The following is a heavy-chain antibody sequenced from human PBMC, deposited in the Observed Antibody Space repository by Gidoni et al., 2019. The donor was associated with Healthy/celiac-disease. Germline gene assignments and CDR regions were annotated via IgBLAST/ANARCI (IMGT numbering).Heavy chain of an antibody. CDR3: ARECFGVAVASSGAFDF. J-gene: IGHJ3*01. V-gene: IGHV1-18*04. CDR2: ISAHHGNT. CDR1: GYTCTSYG. D-gene: IGHD6-19*01. Sequence: QVQQVQAGAEVKKPGAPAKVSCKAYGYTCTSYGISWVRQASGQWLDWMGWISAHHGNTNYAQNLQGRVTMTPDTSTSTAYMELRILRSDDTAVYYCARECFGVAVASSGAFDFWGQGTMVTVSS.